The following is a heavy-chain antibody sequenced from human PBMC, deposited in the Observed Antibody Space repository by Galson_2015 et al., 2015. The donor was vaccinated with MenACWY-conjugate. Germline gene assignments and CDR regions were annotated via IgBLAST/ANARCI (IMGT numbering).Heavy chain of an antibody. V-gene: IGHV1-58*01. Sequence: SVKVSCKASGFTFTSSAVQWVRQARGQRLEWIGWIVVGSGNTNYAQKFQERVTITRDMSTSTAYMELSSLRSEDTAVYYCAADSSGWYGIWAWGQGTLVTVSS. CDR3: AADSSGWYGIWA. CDR1: GFTFTSSA. J-gene: IGHJ5*02. CDR2: IVVGSGNT. D-gene: IGHD6-19*01.